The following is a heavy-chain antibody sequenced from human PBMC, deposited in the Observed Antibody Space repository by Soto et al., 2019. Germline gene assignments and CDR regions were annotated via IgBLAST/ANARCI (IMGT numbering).Heavy chain of an antibody. CDR2: IVVGSGNT. J-gene: IGHJ6*02. CDR3: AASRLRYFDWSPFGMDV. D-gene: IGHD3-9*01. CDR1: GFTFTSSA. V-gene: IGHV1-58*02. Sequence: QMQLVQSGPEVKKPGTSVKVSCKASGFTFTSSAMQWVRQARGQRLEWIGWIVVGSGNTNYAQKFQERVTITRDMSTSTAYMELSSLSSEDTAVYYCAASRLRYFDWSPFGMDVWGQGTTVTVSS.